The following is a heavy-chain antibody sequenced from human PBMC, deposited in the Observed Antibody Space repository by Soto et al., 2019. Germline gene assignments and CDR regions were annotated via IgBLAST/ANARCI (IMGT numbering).Heavy chain of an antibody. D-gene: IGHD5-18*01. V-gene: IGHV3-30*18. CDR2: ISYDGTDK. J-gene: IGHJ6*02. CDR1: GFTFSSYG. Sequence: GSLRLSCAASGFTFSSYGIHWVRQAPGKGLEWVALISYDGTDKYYADSVKGRFTISRDNSKNTLYLQMSSLGPEDTAVYYCVKERYAQLWLEDYGMDVWGQGTTVTVSS. CDR3: VKERYAQLWLEDYGMDV.